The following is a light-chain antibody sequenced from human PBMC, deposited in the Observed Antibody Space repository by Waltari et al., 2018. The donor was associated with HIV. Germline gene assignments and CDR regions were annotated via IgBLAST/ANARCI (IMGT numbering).Light chain of an antibody. CDR1: STNIGNNP. CDR2: THN. V-gene: IGLV1-44*01. CDR3: ATWDDSLNGWV. J-gene: IGLJ3*02. Sequence: QSVLTQPPSASGTPGQRVTISCSGSSTNIGNNPVNRYQHLPGTAPKLLIYTHNQRPSGVPDRFSGSKSGTSASLAISGLQSEDEADYYCATWDDSLNGWVFGGGTKLTAL.